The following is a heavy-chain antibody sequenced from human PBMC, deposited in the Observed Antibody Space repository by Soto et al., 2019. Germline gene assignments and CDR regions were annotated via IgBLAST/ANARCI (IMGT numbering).Heavy chain of an antibody. CDR2: IYYSGST. V-gene: IGHV4-39*01. Sequence: PSETLCLTCTVSGGSIGSSSYYWGWIRQPPGKGLEWIGSIYYSGSTYYNPSLKSRVTISVDTSKNQFSLKLSSVTAADTAVYYCAREDYGDYGGYFDYWGQGTLVTVSS. CDR3: AREDYGDYGGYFDY. J-gene: IGHJ4*02. CDR1: GGSIGSSSYY. D-gene: IGHD4-17*01.